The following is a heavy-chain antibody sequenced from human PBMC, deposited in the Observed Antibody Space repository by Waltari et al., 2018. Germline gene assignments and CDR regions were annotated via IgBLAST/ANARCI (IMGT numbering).Heavy chain of an antibody. CDR1: GGSFSGYY. V-gene: IGHV4-34*01. CDR3: ARGLALYYYYYYMDV. CDR2: INHSGST. J-gene: IGHJ6*03. Sequence: QVQLQQWGAGLFKPSETLSLTCAVYGGSFSGYYWSWIRHTPGKGLEWIGEINHSGSTNYNPSLNSRVTISVDTSKNQFSLKLSSVTAADTAVYYCARGLALYYYYYYMDVWGKGTTVTVSS.